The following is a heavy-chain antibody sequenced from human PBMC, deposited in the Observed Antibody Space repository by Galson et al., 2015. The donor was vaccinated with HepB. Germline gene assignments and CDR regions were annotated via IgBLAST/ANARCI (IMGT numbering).Heavy chain of an antibody. CDR3: ARDCSGGSCYSSGLKY. D-gene: IGHD2-15*01. CDR1: GFTFSSYW. V-gene: IGHV3-7*03. Sequence: SLRLSCAASGFTFSSYWMSWVRQAPGKGLEWVANIKQDGSGKYYVDSVKGRFTISRDNAKNSLYLQMNSLRAEDTAVYYCARDCSGGSCYSSGLKYWGQGTLSPSPQ. J-gene: IGHJ4*02. CDR2: IKQDGSGK.